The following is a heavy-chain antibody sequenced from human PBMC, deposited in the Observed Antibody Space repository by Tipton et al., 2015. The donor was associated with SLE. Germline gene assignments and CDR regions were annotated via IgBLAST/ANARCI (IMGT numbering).Heavy chain of an antibody. CDR2: IYYSGST. J-gene: IGHJ4*02. CDR3: AREGLVVPNYFDY. CDR1: GGSISSYY. V-gene: IGHV4-59*06. D-gene: IGHD2-8*02. Sequence: TLSLTCTVSGGSISSYYWSWIRQHPGKGLEWIGYIYYSGSTYYNPSLKSRVTISVDTSKNQFSLKLSSVTAADTAVYYCAREGLVVPNYFDYWGQGTLATVSS.